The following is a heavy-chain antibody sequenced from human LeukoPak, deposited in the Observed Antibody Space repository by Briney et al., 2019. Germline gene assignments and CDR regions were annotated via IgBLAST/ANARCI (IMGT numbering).Heavy chain of an antibody. Sequence: PSETLSLTCTVSGGSISSYYWSWIRQPPGKGLEWIGYIYYSGSTNYNPSLKSRVTISVDTSKNQFSLKLSSVTAADTAVHYCARDIGSSGLDNWFDPWGQGTLVTVSS. CDR1: GGSISSYY. CDR3: ARDIGSSGLDNWFDP. V-gene: IGHV4-59*01. CDR2: IYYSGST. J-gene: IGHJ5*02. D-gene: IGHD3-22*01.